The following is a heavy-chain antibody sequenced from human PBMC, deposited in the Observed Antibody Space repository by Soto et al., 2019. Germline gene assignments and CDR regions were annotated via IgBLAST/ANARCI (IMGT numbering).Heavy chain of an antibody. CDR2: INHSGST. CDR1: GASFSGYY. CDR3: ARARKKIVVVPAATSGTFDY. Sequence: PXETLSRTCTVYGASFSGYYWSWIRQPPGKGLEWIGEINHSGSTNYNPSLKSRVTISVDTSKNQFSLKLSSVTAADTAVYYCARARKKIVVVPAATSGTFDYWGQGTLVTVSS. J-gene: IGHJ4*02. V-gene: IGHV4-34*01. D-gene: IGHD2-2*01.